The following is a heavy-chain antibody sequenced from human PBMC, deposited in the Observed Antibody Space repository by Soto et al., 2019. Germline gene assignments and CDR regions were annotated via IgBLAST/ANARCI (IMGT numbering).Heavy chain of an antibody. CDR3: ARTSRFDS. J-gene: IGHJ4*02. Sequence: QVHLQQWGAGLLKSSETLSLTCAVYGVSLREYYWSLVRQPPGKGLEWIGQINHSGSTNYNPSLNGRVTISVDTSKNQYSLKLSSVTAADTAVYYCARTSRFDSWGQGTLVTVSS. V-gene: IGHV4-34*01. CDR2: INHSGST. CDR1: GVSLREYY. D-gene: IGHD6-6*01.